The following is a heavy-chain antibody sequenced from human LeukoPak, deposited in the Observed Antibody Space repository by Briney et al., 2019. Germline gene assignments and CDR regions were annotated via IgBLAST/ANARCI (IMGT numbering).Heavy chain of an antibody. D-gene: IGHD6-13*01. CDR2: INPNSGGT. CDR1: GYTFTSYG. V-gene: IGHV1-18*01. Sequence: ASVKVSCKASGYTFTSYGISWVRQAPGQGLEWMGWINPNSGGTNYAQKFQGRVTMTEDTSTDTAYMELSSLRSEDTAVYYCATEGGLAAAGTFDYWGQGTLVTVSS. CDR3: ATEGGLAAAGTFDY. J-gene: IGHJ4*02.